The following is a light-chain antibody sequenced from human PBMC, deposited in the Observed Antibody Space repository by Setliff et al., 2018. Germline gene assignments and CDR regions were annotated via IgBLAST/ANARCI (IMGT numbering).Light chain of an antibody. CDR2: EVN. V-gene: IGLV2-8*01. CDR1: SSDVGGYDY. Sequence: QSALTQPPSASGSPGQSVTISCTGSSSDVGGYDYVSWYQQHPGKVPKLMIYEVNRRPSGVPDRFSGSKSGNTASLNVSGLQAEDEADYYCSAYAGSNNWGVFGTGTKVTVL. CDR3: SAYAGSNNWGV. J-gene: IGLJ1*01.